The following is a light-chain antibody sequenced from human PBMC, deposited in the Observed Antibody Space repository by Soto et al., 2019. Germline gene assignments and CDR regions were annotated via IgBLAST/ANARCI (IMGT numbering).Light chain of an antibody. Sequence: EIVLTQSPATLSLYPGERATLSCRASQSVKSYLAWYQQKPGQSPRLLIYDASHRATGIPARFSGGGSGTDFTLTISSLEPEDSAVYYCQERYNWPPETFGQGTRLEIK. CDR3: QERYNWPPET. J-gene: IGKJ5*01. CDR1: QSVKSY. CDR2: DAS. V-gene: IGKV3-11*01.